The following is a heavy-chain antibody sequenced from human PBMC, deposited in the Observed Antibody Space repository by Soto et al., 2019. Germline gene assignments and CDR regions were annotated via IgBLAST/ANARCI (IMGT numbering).Heavy chain of an antibody. D-gene: IGHD6-19*01. J-gene: IGHJ6*02. V-gene: IGHV5-51*01. CDR3: ARQPSNGQWYV. CDR1: GYTFTNYW. CDR2: IYPGDSDI. Sequence: GESLKISCKGSGYTFTNYWIGWVRQMPGKGLEWMAIIYPGDSDIRYNPSFQGQVTISADKSISTAYLQWNSLKASGTAIYYCARQPSNGQWYVWGPGTTVTVSS.